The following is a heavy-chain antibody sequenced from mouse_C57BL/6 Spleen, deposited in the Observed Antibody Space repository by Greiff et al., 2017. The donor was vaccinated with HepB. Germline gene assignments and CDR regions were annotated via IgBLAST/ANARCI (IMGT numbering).Heavy chain of an antibody. Sequence: EVQVVESGGGLVKPGGSLKLSCAASGFTFSSYAMSWVRQTPEKRLEWVATISDGGSYTYYPDNVKGRFTISRDNAKNNLYLQMSHLKSEDTAMYYCASVTGTRYFDYWGQGTTLTVSS. D-gene: IGHD4-1*01. J-gene: IGHJ2*01. CDR2: ISDGGSYT. CDR3: ASVTGTRYFDY. CDR1: GFTFSSYA. V-gene: IGHV5-4*01.